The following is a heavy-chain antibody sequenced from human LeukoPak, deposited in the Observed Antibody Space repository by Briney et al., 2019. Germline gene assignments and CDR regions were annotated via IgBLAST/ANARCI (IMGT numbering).Heavy chain of an antibody. J-gene: IGHJ4*02. D-gene: IGHD4-11*01. V-gene: IGHV3-7*01. CDR2: IKQDGSEK. Sequence: ETLSLTCAVYGGSFSGYYWSWVRQAPGKGLEWVANIKQDGSEKYYVDSVKGRFTISRDNAKNSLYLQMNSLRAEDTAVYYCARDSYNYFDYWGQGTLVTVSS. CDR1: GGSFSGYY. CDR3: ARDSYNYFDY.